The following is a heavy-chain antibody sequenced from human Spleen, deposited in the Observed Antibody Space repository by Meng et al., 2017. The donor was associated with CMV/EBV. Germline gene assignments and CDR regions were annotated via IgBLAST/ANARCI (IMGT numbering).Heavy chain of an antibody. Sequence: ASVKVSCKASGYTFTDYYMHWVRQAPGQGLEWMGWMNPYTGGTNYAQKFQGRVTMTRDTSISTAYMELSRLRSDDTAVYYCARVILRGAFPPSFAYWGQGTLVTVSS. J-gene: IGHJ4*02. CDR1: GYTFTDYY. CDR3: ARVILRGAFPPSFAY. V-gene: IGHV1-2*02. D-gene: IGHD3-9*01. CDR2: MNPYTGGT.